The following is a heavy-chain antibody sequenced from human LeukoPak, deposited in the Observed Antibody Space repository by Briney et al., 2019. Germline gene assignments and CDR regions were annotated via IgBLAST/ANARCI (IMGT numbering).Heavy chain of an antibody. CDR3: ARGVPVRVITEPFDY. CDR1: GYTFTSYA. D-gene: IGHD3-22*01. J-gene: IGHJ4*02. V-gene: IGHV1-18*01. Sequence: GASVRVSCKASGYTFTSYAMNWVRQAPGQGLEWMGWISAYNGNTNYAQKLQGRVTMTTDTSTSTAYMELRSLRSDDTAVYYCARGVPVRVITEPFDYWGQGTLVTVSS. CDR2: ISAYNGNT.